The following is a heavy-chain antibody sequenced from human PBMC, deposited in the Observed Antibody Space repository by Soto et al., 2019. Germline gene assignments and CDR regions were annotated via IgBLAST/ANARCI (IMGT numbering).Heavy chain of an antibody. V-gene: IGHV3-23*01. J-gene: IGHJ4*02. CDR1: GFTFRNFA. CDR3: AKGPYAMVGPPDY. Sequence: EVQVLESVGGLVQPGGSLRLSCAASGFTFRNFAMNWVRQAPGRGLEWVSGVSGSGDSSYYADSVKGRFTTSRDNSKNTVYLQMNSLRVEDTAVYYCAKGPYAMVGPPDYWGQGTLVTVSS. CDR2: VSGSGDSS. D-gene: IGHD3-10*01.